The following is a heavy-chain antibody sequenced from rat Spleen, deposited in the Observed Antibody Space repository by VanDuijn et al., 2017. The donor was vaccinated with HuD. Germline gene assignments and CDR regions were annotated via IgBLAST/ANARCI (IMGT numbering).Heavy chain of an antibody. Sequence: QVQLRESGPGLVQPSQTLSLTCTVAGFSLTSYNVHWVRQPPGKGLEWMGVIWTGGSTAYNSLLKSRLSISRDTSKSQVFLKMNRLQTEDTATYYCARANRDTYAHFDYWGQGVMVTVSS. CDR3: ARANRDTYAHFDY. D-gene: IGHD2-5*01. CDR1: GFSLTSYN. CDR2: IWTGGST. V-gene: IGHV2-30*01. J-gene: IGHJ2*01.